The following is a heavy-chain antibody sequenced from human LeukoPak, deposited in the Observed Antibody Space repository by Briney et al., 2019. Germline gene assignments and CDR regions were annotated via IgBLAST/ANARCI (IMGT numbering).Heavy chain of an antibody. V-gene: IGHV1-69*13. D-gene: IGHD5-18*01. CDR3: AAGGLWSADYYYYYGMDV. Sequence: SVKVSCKASGGTFSSYAISWVRQAPGQGLEWMGGIIPIFGTANYAQKFQGRVTITADESTSTAYMELSSLGSEDTAVYYCAAGGLWSADYYYYYGMDVWGQGTTVTVSS. CDR1: GGTFSSYA. J-gene: IGHJ6*02. CDR2: IIPIFGTA.